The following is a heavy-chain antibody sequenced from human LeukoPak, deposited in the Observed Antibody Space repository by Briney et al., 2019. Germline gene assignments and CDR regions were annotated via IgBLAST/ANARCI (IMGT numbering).Heavy chain of an antibody. CDR2: ISGGGGYTST. CDR1: GFTFSNYA. CDR3: AKPPPDNYHYYYGMDV. V-gene: IGHV3-23*01. Sequence: GGSLRLSCAASGFTFSNYAMTWVRQAPGKGLEWDSAISGGGGYTSTYYADSVKGRFTISRDNSKNTLYLQMNSLRAEDTAVYYCAKPPPDNYHYYYGMDVWGQGTTVTVSS. J-gene: IGHJ6*02.